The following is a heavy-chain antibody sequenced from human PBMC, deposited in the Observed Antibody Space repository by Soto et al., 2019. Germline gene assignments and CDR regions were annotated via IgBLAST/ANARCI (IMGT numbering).Heavy chain of an antibody. CDR1: GFGFSSYW. CDR3: AGDGVRNGAYNGWLDP. D-gene: IGHD3-10*01. Sequence: EVQLVESGGDLVQPGGSLRLSCAASGFGFSSYWMTWVRQAPGKGLEWVANIKQDGREKYYAASVKGRFTISRDNGNNLLYLQMDSLTPDDTAVYYCAGDGVRNGAYNGWLDPWGQGTLVTVSS. J-gene: IGHJ5*02. V-gene: IGHV3-7*03. CDR2: IKQDGREK.